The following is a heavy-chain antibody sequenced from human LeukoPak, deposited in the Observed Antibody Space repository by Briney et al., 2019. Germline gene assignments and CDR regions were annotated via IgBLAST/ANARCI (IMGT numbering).Heavy chain of an antibody. CDR3: ARVGEIVAVDY. Sequence: GGSLRLSYAASGFTVSSNYMSWVRQAPGKGLEWVSVIYSGGSTYYADSVKGRFTISRDNSKNTLYLQMNSLRAEDTAVYYCARVGEIVAVDYWGQGTLVTVSS. J-gene: IGHJ4*02. CDR1: GFTVSSNY. V-gene: IGHV3-66*02. D-gene: IGHD3-16*01. CDR2: IYSGGST.